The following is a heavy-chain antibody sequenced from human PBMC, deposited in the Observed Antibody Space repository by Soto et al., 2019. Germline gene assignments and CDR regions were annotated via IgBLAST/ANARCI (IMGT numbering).Heavy chain of an antibody. Sequence: EVQLVESGGGLAQPGGSLRLSCAASGFIFSTYTVNWVRQAPGKGLEWVSHIRESDSHTSYADSVKGRFTISRDNAKNSLYLQMNSLRDEDRAVYYCARDWSWGFDNWGQGALVTVSS. V-gene: IGHV3-48*02. CDR1: GFIFSTYT. J-gene: IGHJ4*02. CDR3: ARDWSWGFDN. D-gene: IGHD3-16*01. CDR2: IRESDSHT.